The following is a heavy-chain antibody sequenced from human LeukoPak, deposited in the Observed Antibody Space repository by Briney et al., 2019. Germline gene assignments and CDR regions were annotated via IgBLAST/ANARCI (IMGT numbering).Heavy chain of an antibody. CDR2: IYYTGNT. J-gene: IGHJ4*02. D-gene: IGHD2-15*01. Sequence: SETLSLTCTVSGGSISSYYWSWIRQPPGKGLEWIGYIYYTGNTNYNPSLESRVIISVDTSKNQFSLKLSSVTAADTAVYYCARHECGGSCYPEDYWGQGSLVTVSS. V-gene: IGHV4-59*08. CDR3: ARHECGGSCYPEDY. CDR1: GGSISSYY.